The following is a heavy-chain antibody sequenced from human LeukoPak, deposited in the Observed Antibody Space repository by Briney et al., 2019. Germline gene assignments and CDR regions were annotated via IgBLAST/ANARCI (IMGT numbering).Heavy chain of an antibody. CDR1: GFTFSTYA. V-gene: IGHV3-23*01. Sequence: PGGSLRLSCAASGFTFSTYAVTWVRQAPGKGLEWVSIITRSGGTYYPDSVKGRFTISRDNSKNTLYLQMNSLRAEDTAVYYCATWVFLGEWGYYDYWGEGTLVTVSS. D-gene: IGHD3-10*01. J-gene: IGHJ4*02. CDR2: ITRSGGT. CDR3: ATWVFLGEWGYYDY.